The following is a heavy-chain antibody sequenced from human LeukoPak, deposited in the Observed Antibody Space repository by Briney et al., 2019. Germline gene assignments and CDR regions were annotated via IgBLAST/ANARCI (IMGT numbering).Heavy chain of an antibody. CDR3: ARHLDGYNYYYYYYMDV. J-gene: IGHJ6*03. D-gene: IGHD5-24*01. V-gene: IGHV4-39*01. CDR1: GGSFSHSY. Sequence: PSETLSLTCAVYGGSFSHSYWNWVRQPPGKGLEWIGSIYYSGSTYYNPSLKSRVTISVDTSKNQFSLKLSSVTAADTAVYYCARHLDGYNYYYYYYMDVWGKGTTVTVSS. CDR2: IYYSGST.